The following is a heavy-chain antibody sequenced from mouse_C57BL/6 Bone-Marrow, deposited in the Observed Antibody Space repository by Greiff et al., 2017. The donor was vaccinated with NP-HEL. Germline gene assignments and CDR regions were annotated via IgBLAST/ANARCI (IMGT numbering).Heavy chain of an antibody. CDR3: ARDGSYYYGSSPYWYFDV. CDR2: IDPSDSYT. V-gene: IGHV1-69*01. Sequence: VQLQQPGAELVMPGASVKLSCKASVYTFTSYWMHWVKQRPGQGLEWIGEIDPSDSYTTYNQKFKGQSTLTVDKSSSTAYMQLSSLTSEDSAVYYCARDGSYYYGSSPYWYFDVWGTGTTVTVSS. CDR1: VYTFTSYW. J-gene: IGHJ1*03. D-gene: IGHD1-1*01.